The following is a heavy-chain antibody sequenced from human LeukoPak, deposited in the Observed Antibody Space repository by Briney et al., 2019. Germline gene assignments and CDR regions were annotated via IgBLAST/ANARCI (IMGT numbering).Heavy chain of an antibody. CDR1: GYTFTAYY. CDR2: INPNSGGT. CDR3: AKARGLYCSSTSCYDCDV. V-gene: IGHV1-2*02. D-gene: IGHD2-2*01. Sequence: GASVKVSCKASGYTFTAYYIHWVRQAPGQGLEWMGWINPNSGGTNYAQKFQGRVTLTRDTSITTAYMELNRLRSDDTAVYYCAKARGLYCSSTSCYDCDVWGKGTTVTASS. J-gene: IGHJ6*04.